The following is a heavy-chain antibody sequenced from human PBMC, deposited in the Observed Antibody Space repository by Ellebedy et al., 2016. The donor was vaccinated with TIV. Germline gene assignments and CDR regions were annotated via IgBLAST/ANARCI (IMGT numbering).Heavy chain of an antibody. CDR1: GFNFEAYS. CDR3: ARIGVRERDVTYIDK. CDR2: ITYDGATT. Sequence: PGGSLRLSCAASGFNFEAYSMNWGRQAPGKGLEWVAGITYDGATTYYADSVKGRFTMSRDNSENVAHLQMTRLRVEDTAVYYCARIGVRERDVTYIDKWGQGTVVTVSS. D-gene: IGHD3-10*01. V-gene: IGHV3-23*01. J-gene: IGHJ4*02.